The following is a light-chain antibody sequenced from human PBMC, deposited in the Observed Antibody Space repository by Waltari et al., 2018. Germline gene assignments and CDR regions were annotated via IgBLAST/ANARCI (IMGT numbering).Light chain of an antibody. V-gene: IGLV2-11*01. CDR2: DVS. Sequence: QSALTQPRSVSGSPGQSVTISCTGTSSDVGGYNYVSWYQQNPGKAPKLMIYDVSKRPSGVPDRFSGSKSGNTASLTISGLQAEDEADYYCCSYAGSCYVFGTGTKVTVL. CDR1: SSDVGGYNY. J-gene: IGLJ1*01. CDR3: CSYAGSCYV.